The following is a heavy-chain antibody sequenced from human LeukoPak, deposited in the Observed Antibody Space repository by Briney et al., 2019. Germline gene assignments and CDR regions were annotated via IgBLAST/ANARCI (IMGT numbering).Heavy chain of an antibody. J-gene: IGHJ4*02. CDR3: ARQGSGWYGSDY. CDR2: IYPSGST. CDR1: GGSISSYY. Sequence: PSETLSLTCTVSGGSISSYYWSWIRQPAGKGLEWIGRIYPSGSTDYNPSLKSRVTMSVGTSKNHFSLNLSSVTAADTAVYYCARQGSGWYGSDYWGQGTLVTVSS. V-gene: IGHV4-4*07. D-gene: IGHD6-19*01.